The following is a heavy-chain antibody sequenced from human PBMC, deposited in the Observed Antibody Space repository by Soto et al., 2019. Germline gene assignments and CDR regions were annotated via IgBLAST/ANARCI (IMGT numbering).Heavy chain of an antibody. V-gene: IGHV1-69*01. CDR3: ATGGHNDGYNFYHGMDV. D-gene: IGHD5-18*01. CDR1: GGIFTNNA. J-gene: IGHJ6*02. CDR2: VIPLFDTA. Sequence: QVQVVQSGAEVKKPGSSVKVSCKVSGGIFTNNAISWVRQAPGQGPEWLGGVIPLFDTAYYAQIFRGRLKISADGATTTAYMELSGLTSADTAAYFCATGGHNDGYNFYHGMDVWGQGTTVTVS.